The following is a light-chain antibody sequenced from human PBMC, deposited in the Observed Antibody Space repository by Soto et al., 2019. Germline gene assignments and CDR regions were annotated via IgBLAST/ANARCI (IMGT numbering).Light chain of an antibody. Sequence: QSVLTQPASVSGSPGQSITISCTGTSSDVGGYIYVSWYQHHPGEAPKLMIYDVSYRPSGVSDRFSGSKSGNTASLTISGLQAEDEADYYCSSYTSSSTPFLFGTGT. CDR1: SSDVGGYIY. CDR2: DVS. J-gene: IGLJ1*01. CDR3: SSYTSSSTPFL. V-gene: IGLV2-14*03.